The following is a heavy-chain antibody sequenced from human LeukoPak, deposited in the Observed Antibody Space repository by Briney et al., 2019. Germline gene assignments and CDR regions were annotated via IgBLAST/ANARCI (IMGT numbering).Heavy chain of an antibody. Sequence: SVKVSCKASGGTFSSYAISWVRQAPGQGLEWMGRIVPILGIANYAQKFQGRVTITADKSTSTAYMELSSLRSEDTAVYYRARDLGYYGSGKTAPDYWGQGTLVTVSS. CDR3: ARDLGYYGSGKTAPDY. J-gene: IGHJ4*02. V-gene: IGHV1-69*04. D-gene: IGHD3-10*01. CDR1: GGTFSSYA. CDR2: IVPILGIA.